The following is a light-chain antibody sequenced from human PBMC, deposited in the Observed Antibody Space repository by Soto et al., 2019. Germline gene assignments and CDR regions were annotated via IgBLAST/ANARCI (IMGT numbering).Light chain of an antibody. V-gene: IGKV3-20*01. J-gene: IGKJ1*01. CDR3: QQYGSSPWT. CDR1: QSVSSNY. CDR2: GAT. Sequence: EIVLTQSPGTLSLSPGDSATLSCRASQSVSSNYLAWYQRKPGQGPRLLIYGATSRPTGIPDRFSGSGPGTDFTLTISRLEPEDFAVYYCQQYGSSPWTFGQGTKVDIK.